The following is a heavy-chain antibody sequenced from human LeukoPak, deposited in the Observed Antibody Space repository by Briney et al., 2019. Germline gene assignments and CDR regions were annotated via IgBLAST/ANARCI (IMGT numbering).Heavy chain of an antibody. V-gene: IGHV3-7*03. CDR2: IKQDGSEK. D-gene: IGHD3-22*01. J-gene: IGHJ4*02. CDR3: AREGSYYDSSGYYSSSDY. CDR1: GFTFSSYW. Sequence: GGSLRLSCAASGFTFSSYWMNWVRQAPGKGLEWVANIKQDGSEKYYVDSVKGRFTISRDNAKNSLYLQMNSLRAEDTAVYYCAREGSYYDSSGYYSSSDYWGQGTLVTVSS.